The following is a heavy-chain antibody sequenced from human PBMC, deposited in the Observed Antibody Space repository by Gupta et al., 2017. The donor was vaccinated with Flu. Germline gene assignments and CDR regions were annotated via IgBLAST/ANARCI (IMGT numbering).Heavy chain of an antibody. CDR3: TRRYGLGEGPCFDY. CDR1: GFTFSDFY. J-gene: IGHJ4*02. Sequence: QVHLVESGGGLVKPGGSLRLSCAASGFTFSDFYMRWIRQAPGKGLEWISDISRSGSTINYADSVRGRFTISRDNAKNSLYPHMNTLRADDTALYYCTRRYGLGEGPCFDYWGQGTLVTVSS. CDR2: ISRSGSTI. D-gene: IGHD5-24*01. V-gene: IGHV3-11*01.